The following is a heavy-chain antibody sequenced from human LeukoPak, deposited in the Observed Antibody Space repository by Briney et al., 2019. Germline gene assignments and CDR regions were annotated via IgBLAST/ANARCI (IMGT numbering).Heavy chain of an antibody. CDR2: FSRSGDTT. CDR3: ARRDSSGSHHFDY. J-gene: IGHJ4*02. D-gene: IGHD3-22*01. CDR1: GFTFSRYP. Sequence: GGSLRLSCAASGFTFSRYPMSWVRLAPGKGLEWVSTFSRSGDTTYYADSVKGRFTISRDNSKNTLYLHMNSLRAEDTAVYYCARRDSSGSHHFDYWGQGTLVTVSS. V-gene: IGHV3-23*01.